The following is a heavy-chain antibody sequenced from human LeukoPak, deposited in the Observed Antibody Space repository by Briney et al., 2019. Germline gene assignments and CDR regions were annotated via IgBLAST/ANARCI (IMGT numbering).Heavy chain of an antibody. CDR2: ISGSGGST. J-gene: IGHJ4*02. CDR3: AKDHGYYYDSSGYYALGGFDY. V-gene: IGHV3-23*01. CDR1: GFTFSSYA. Sequence: GGSLRLSCAASGFTFSSYAMSWVRQAPGKGLEWVSAISGSGGSTYYADSVKGRFTISRDNSKNTLYLQMNSLRAEDTAVYYCAKDHGYYYDSSGYYALGGFDYWGQGTLVTVSS. D-gene: IGHD3-22*01.